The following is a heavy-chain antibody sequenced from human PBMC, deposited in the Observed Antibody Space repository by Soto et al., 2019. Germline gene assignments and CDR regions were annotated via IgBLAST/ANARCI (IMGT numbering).Heavy chain of an antibody. CDR1: GDTFSSYA. Sequence: QVQLVQSGAELKKTGSSVKVSCRASGDTFSSYAVNWVRQAAGRGLEWMGRIITVLGTTDYAQNFKGRLTITAAKNTKTVYMVMSSLRSEDTAVYYCARRRNCGYVCYHKHYYGMDVWGQGTTVTVAS. CDR3: ARRRNCGYVCYHKHYYGMDV. J-gene: IGHJ6*02. V-gene: IGHV1-69*08. CDR2: IITVLGTT. D-gene: IGHD2-21*01.